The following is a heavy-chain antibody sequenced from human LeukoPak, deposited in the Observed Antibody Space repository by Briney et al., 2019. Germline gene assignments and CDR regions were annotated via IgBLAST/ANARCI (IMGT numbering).Heavy chain of an antibody. V-gene: IGHV3-23*01. D-gene: IGHD6-19*01. CDR2: VSGGGDNT. CDR3: ARDQGIAVAGLDY. CDR1: GFNFRFYA. Sequence: GGSLRLSCAASGFNFRFYAMTWVRQAPGKGLEWVSSVSGGGDNTYYADSVKGRFSISRDNSKNTLYQQMNSLRAEDTAVYYCARDQGIAVAGLDYWGQGTLVTVSS. J-gene: IGHJ4*02.